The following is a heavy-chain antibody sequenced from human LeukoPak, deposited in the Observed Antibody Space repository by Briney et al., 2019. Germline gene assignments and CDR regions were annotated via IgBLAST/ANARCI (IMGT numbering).Heavy chain of an antibody. CDR3: ARGERAAAYFPVDY. Sequence: GRSLRLSCAASGFTFSRYAMHWVRQAPGKGLEWVAVISYDGSNKYYADSVEGRFTISRDNSKNTLYLQMNSLRAEDTAVYYCARGERAAAYFPVDYWGQGTLVTVSS. CDR2: ISYDGSNK. D-gene: IGHD6-13*01. CDR1: GFTFSRYA. J-gene: IGHJ4*02. V-gene: IGHV3-30*04.